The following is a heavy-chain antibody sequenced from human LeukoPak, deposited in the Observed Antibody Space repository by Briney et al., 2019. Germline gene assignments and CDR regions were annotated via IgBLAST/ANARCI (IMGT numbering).Heavy chain of an antibody. CDR1: GFTFSSYS. CDR3: ARDLNYYDSSGL. J-gene: IGHJ4*02. D-gene: IGHD3-22*01. V-gene: IGHV3-48*04. Sequence: PGGSLRLSCAASGFTFSSYSMNWVRQAPGKGLGWVSYISSSSSTIYYADSVKGRFTISRDNAKNSLYLQMNSLRAEDTAVYYCARDLNYYDSSGLWGQGTLVTVSS. CDR2: ISSSSSTI.